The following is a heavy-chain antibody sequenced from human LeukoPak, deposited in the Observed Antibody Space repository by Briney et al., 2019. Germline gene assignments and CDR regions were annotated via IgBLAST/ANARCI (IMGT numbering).Heavy chain of an antibody. CDR3: ARDGYSGNDGL. D-gene: IGHD5-12*01. V-gene: IGHV4-39*07. J-gene: IGHJ4*02. CDR1: GGSISSSSYY. CDR2: IYYSGST. Sequence: PSETLSLTCTVSGGSISSSSYYWGWIRQPPGKGLEWIGNIYYSGSTYYNPSLKSRVTISVDTSKNQFSLKLSSVTAADTAVYYCARDGYSGNDGLWGQGTLVTVSS.